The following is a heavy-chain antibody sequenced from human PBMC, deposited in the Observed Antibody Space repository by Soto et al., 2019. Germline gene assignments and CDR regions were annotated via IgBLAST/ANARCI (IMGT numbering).Heavy chain of an antibody. V-gene: IGHV4-39*02. D-gene: IGHD2-15*01. CDR2: IFHSGTS. CDR3: ASLHSHTPTCVPLDP. CDR1: GGSISDDTYY. J-gene: IGHJ5*02. Sequence: QLQLQESGPGLVKPSETLSLTCTVSGGSISDDTYYWGWIRQPPGKGLEWIGSIFHSGTSSYNPSLQSPFTMSVATSKKHLSLRLTSLTAADTAVYYCASLHSHTPTCVPLDPWGQGTLVIVSS.